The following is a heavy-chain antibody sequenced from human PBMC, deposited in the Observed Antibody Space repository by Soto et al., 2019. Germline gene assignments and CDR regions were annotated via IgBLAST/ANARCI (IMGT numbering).Heavy chain of an antibody. CDR2: IYPGDSDT. CDR1: GYSFSSYW. Sequence: GESLKISCKGSGYSFSSYWIGWVRQMPGRGLEWMGIIYPGDSDTRYSPSFQGQVTFSADKSISTAYLQWSSLKASDTAMYYCARQSDGPSKYLYYYYAMDVWGQGTTVTVSS. J-gene: IGHJ6*02. CDR3: ARQSDGPSKYLYYYYAMDV. V-gene: IGHV5-51*01. D-gene: IGHD2-2*01.